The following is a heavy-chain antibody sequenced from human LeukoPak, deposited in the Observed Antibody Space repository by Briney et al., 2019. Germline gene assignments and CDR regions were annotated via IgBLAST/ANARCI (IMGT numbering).Heavy chain of an antibody. D-gene: IGHD3-10*01. CDR2: IIPILGIA. Sequence: GASVKVSCKASGGTFSSYAISWVRQAPGQGLEWMGRIIPILGIANYAQKFQGRVTITADKSTSTAYMELSSLRSEDTAVYYCARTASTMVRGVIELGYWGQGTLVTVSS. CDR1: GGTFSSYA. V-gene: IGHV1-69*04. CDR3: ARTASTMVRGVIELGY. J-gene: IGHJ4*02.